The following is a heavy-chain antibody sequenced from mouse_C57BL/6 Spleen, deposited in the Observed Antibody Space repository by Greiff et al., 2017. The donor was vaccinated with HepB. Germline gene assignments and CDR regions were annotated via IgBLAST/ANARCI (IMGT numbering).Heavy chain of an antibody. CDR3: AREDSNYGFAY. D-gene: IGHD2-5*01. Sequence: QVQLQQSGPELVKPGASAKISCKASGYAFSSSWMNWVKQRPGKGLEWIGRIYPGDGDTNYNGKFKGKATLTADKSSSTAYMQLSSLTSEDSAVYFCAREDSNYGFAYWGQGTLVTVSA. V-gene: IGHV1-82*01. CDR2: IYPGDGDT. J-gene: IGHJ3*01. CDR1: GYAFSSSW.